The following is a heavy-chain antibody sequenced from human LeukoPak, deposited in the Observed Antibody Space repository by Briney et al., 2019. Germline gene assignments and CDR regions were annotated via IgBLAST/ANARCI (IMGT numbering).Heavy chain of an antibody. CDR3: ARDPSLTGTFDY. CDR2: ISSSSSYI. CDR1: GFTFSSYS. V-gene: IGHV3-21*01. J-gene: IGHJ4*02. D-gene: IGHD1-20*01. Sequence: GGSLRLSCAASGFTFSSYSMNWVRQAPGKGLEWVSSISSSSSYIYYADSVKGRFTISRDNSKNTLYLQMNSLRGEDTAVYYCARDPSLTGTFDYWGQGTLVTVSS.